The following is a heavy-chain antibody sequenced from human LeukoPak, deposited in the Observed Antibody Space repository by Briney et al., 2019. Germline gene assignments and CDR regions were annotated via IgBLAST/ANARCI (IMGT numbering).Heavy chain of an antibody. D-gene: IGHD5-18*01. Sequence: GRSLRLSCAAPGFTFDDYAMHWVRQAPGKGLEWVSGISWNSGSIGYADSVKGRFTISRDNAKNSLYLQMNSLRAEDTALYYCAKDKQLWSLGYYFDYWGQGTLVTVSS. CDR1: GFTFDDYA. CDR3: AKDKQLWSLGYYFDY. CDR2: ISWNSGSI. J-gene: IGHJ4*02. V-gene: IGHV3-9*01.